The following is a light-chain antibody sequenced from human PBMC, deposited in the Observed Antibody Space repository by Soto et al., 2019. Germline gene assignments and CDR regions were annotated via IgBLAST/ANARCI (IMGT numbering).Light chain of an antibody. V-gene: IGKV3-15*01. J-gene: IGKJ2*01. CDR3: QQYNNWPPYT. CDR2: GES. Sequence: EIVMTQSPATLSVSPGERATLSCRASQSVSSNLAWYQQKPGQAPRLLIYGESTRATGIPARFSGSGSGTEFTLTISSLQSEEFAVYYCQQYNNWPPYTFGQGTKLESK. CDR1: QSVSSN.